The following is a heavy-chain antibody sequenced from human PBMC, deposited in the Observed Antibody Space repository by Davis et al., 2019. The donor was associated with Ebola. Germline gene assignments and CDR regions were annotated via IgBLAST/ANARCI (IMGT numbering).Heavy chain of an antibody. CDR1: GGSISSTKYY. J-gene: IGHJ2*01. CDR3: ARLSGLFSSSSGALYFDL. CDR2: IYYSGAT. V-gene: IGHV4-39*07. D-gene: IGHD6-6*01. Sequence: GSLRLSCTVSGGSISSTKYYWGWIRQPPGKGLESVGTIYYSGATYYNPSLKSRVFISVDTSKNQFSLKLDSVTAADTAVYFCARLSGLFSSSSGALYFDLWGRGTLVSVSS.